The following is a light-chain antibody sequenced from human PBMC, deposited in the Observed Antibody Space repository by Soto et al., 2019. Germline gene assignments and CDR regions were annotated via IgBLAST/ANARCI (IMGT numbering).Light chain of an antibody. V-gene: IGLV1-51*01. CDR1: SSNIGNNY. CDR2: DNY. Sequence: QSVLTQPPSVSAAPGQKVTISCFGSSSNIGNNYVSWYQQLPGTAPKLLIYDNYKRPSGIPDRFSGSKSGTSATLGITVLQTGDEAGYYCGTWDSSLTAAVFGGGTKLTVL. J-gene: IGLJ3*02. CDR3: GTWDSSLTAAV.